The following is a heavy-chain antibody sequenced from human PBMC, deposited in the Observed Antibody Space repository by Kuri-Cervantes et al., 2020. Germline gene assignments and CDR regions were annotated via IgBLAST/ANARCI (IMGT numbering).Heavy chain of an antibody. D-gene: IGHD3-22*01. CDR1: GGTFSSYA. CDR2: INTNSGGT. J-gene: IGHJ1*01. Sequence: ASVKVSCKASGGTFSSYAISWVRQAPGEGLEWMGWINTNSGGTNYAQKFQGRVTMTRDTSISTAYMELSRLRSDDTAVYYRARHYYDSSGYYYGLYFQHWGQGTLVTVSS. CDR3: ARHYYDSSGYYYGLYFQH. V-gene: IGHV1-2*02.